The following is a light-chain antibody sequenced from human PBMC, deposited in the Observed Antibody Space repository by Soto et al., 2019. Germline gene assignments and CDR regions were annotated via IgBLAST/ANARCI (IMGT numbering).Light chain of an antibody. V-gene: IGLV2-14*01. J-gene: IGLJ1*01. CDR1: SSDVGGYNF. CDR2: DVR. Sequence: QSALTQPASVSGSPGQSITISCTGTSSDVGGYNFVSWYQQHPGKAPKLMIYDVRKRPAGVSNRFSGSKSVNTASLTISGLQAEDEADYYCSSYTSISTYVFGTGTKLTVL. CDR3: SSYTSISTYV.